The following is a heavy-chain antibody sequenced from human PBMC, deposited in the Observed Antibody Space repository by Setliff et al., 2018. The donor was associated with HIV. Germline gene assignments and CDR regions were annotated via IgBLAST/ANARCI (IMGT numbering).Heavy chain of an antibody. CDR2: ISGSAGTT. V-gene: IGHV3-23*01. D-gene: IGHD3-22*01. CDR3: STYRYYYDTTGVDY. CDR1: VFTFNNYA. Sequence: GGSLRLSCAASVFTFNNYAMSWVRQAPGKGLEWVSGISGSAGTTYYADSVKGRFTISRDNSKNTLYLQMNSLKTEDTAVYYCSTYRYYYDTTGVDYWGQGTLVTVSS. J-gene: IGHJ4*02.